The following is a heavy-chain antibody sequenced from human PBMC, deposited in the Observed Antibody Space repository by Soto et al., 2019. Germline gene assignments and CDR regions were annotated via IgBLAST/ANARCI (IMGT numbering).Heavy chain of an antibody. D-gene: IGHD4-17*01. J-gene: IGHJ6*02. CDR2: IDPSDSYT. Sequence: PGESLKISCKGSGYSFTSYWISWVRQMPGKGLEWMGRIDPSDSYTNYSPSFQGHVTISADKSISTAYRQMNSLRAEDTALYYCAKDSTVTTSLYSYYYGLDVWGQGTTVTVSS. V-gene: IGHV5-10-1*01. CDR3: AKDSTVTTSLYSYYYGLDV. CDR1: GYSFTSYW.